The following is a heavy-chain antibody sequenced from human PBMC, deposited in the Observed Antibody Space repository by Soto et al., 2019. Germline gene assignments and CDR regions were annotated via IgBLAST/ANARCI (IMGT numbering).Heavy chain of an antibody. Sequence: ASVKVSCKASGYTFTRYAMHWVRQAPGQRLEWLGWINAGNGNTRYSRKLQGRVTITRDTSARTAYMELSSLRSEDTAVYYCAREGGTTGTTPEFWFDPWGQGTLVTVSS. V-gene: IGHV1-3*01. J-gene: IGHJ5*02. CDR3: AREGGTTGTTPEFWFDP. D-gene: IGHD1-1*01. CDR2: INAGNGNT. CDR1: GYTFTRYA.